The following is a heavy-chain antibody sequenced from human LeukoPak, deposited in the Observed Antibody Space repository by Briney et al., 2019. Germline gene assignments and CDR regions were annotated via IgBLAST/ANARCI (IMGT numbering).Heavy chain of an antibody. D-gene: IGHD6-25*01. CDR2: INPSGGST. Sequence: EASVKVSCKASGYTFTSYYMHWVRQAPGQGLEWMGIINPSGGSTSYAQKFQGRVTMTRDMSTSTVYMELSSLGSEDTAVYYCASSENWFDPWGQGTLVTVSS. J-gene: IGHJ5*02. V-gene: IGHV1-46*01. CDR1: GYTFTSYY. CDR3: ASSENWFDP.